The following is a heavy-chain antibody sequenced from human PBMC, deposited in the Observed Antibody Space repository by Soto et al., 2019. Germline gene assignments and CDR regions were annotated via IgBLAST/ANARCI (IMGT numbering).Heavy chain of an antibody. CDR2: IKQDGSEK. D-gene: IGHD6-6*01. V-gene: IGHV3-7*01. Sequence: EVQLVESGGGLVQPGGSLRLSCAASGFTFSIYWMSWVRQAPGKGLEWVANIKQDGSEKYYVDSVKGRFTISRDNAKNSLYLQMNSLRAEDTAVYYCARDSSVLLSPLDWFDPWGQGTLVTVSS. J-gene: IGHJ5*02. CDR1: GFTFSIYW. CDR3: ARDSSVLLSPLDWFDP.